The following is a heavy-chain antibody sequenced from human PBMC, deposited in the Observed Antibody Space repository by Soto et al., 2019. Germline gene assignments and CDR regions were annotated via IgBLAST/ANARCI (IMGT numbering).Heavy chain of an antibody. D-gene: IGHD2-2*03. V-gene: IGHV1-2*04. CDR1: GYTFTGYY. J-gene: IGHJ3*02. CDR2: INPNTGGT. CDR3: TRAGYCSTTSCYVRDDAFDT. Sequence: ASVKVSCKASGYTFTGYYVHWVRQAPGQGLEWLGWINPNTGGTNYAQRFKGWVTITRDTSISTAYMELSRLKSDDTAMYYCTRAGYCSTTSCYVRDDAFDTWGQGTMVT.